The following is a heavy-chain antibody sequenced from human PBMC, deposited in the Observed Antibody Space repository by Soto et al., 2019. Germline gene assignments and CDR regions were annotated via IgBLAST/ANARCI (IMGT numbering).Heavy chain of an antibody. V-gene: IGHV3-74*01. D-gene: IGHD1-1*01. CDR3: TRGPRPASTGTFAF. CDR2: INDDGIST. J-gene: IGHJ4*02. CDR1: GFTFRMYW. Sequence: GGSLRLSCAASGFTFRMYWMHWVRQVPGKGPEWVSRINDDGISTNYADSVKGRFTISRDNAKNTLYLQMNALRVEDTGVYYCTRGPRPASTGTFAFWGQGTLVTVSS.